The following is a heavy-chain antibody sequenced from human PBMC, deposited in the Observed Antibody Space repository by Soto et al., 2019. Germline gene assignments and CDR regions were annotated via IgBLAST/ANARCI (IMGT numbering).Heavy chain of an antibody. CDR2: IKRKSDHGTT. CDR1: GFAFSHVW. Sequence: EMQLVESGGGLVEPGGSLRLSCAASGFAFSHVWMTWVRQAPGKGLEWVGRIKRKSDHGTTDYAAAVKGRFTISREDSKNTLYLQMDSLKSEDTAVYYCATEGEMSGASDWADYFDHGGRGTLVTVSS. CDR3: ATEGEMSGASDWADYFDH. J-gene: IGHJ4*01. V-gene: IGHV3-15*01. D-gene: IGHD2-15*01.